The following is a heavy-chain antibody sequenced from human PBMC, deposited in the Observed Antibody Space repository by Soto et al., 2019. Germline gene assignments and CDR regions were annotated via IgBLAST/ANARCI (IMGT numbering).Heavy chain of an antibody. V-gene: IGHV3-23*01. J-gene: IGHJ6*02. CDR3: AKIRTADYNSGMDV. Sequence: EEQLLESGGGLVQPGGSLRLSCAASGFTFSSYAMRWIRQAPGKGLEWVASISGSGDRTSSADSVKGRFTISRDNSKNTLYLQMNSLRAEDTALYCCAKIRTADYNSGMDVWGQGATVIVSS. D-gene: IGHD2-21*02. CDR1: GFTFSSYA. CDR2: ISGSGDRT.